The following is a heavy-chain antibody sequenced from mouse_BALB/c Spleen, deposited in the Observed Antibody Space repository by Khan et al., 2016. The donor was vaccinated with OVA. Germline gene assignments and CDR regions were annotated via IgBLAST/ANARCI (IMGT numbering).Heavy chain of an antibody. Sequence: EVQLQESGPGLVKPSQSLSLTCTVTGYSITSDYAWNWIRPFPGNKLEWMGYISYSGRTSYNPSLKSRISITRDTSKNQFFLQLNSVTTEDTATDYCARSVTITTVVATDFDYWGKGTTLTVSS. CDR3: ARSVTITTVVATDFDY. CDR1: GYSITSDYA. J-gene: IGHJ2*01. CDR2: ISYSGRT. V-gene: IGHV3-2*02. D-gene: IGHD1-1*01.